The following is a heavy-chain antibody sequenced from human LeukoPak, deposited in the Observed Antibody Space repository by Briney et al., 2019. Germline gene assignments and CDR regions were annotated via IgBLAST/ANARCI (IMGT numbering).Heavy chain of an antibody. J-gene: IGHJ6*02. D-gene: IGHD3-10*01. Sequence: SETLSLTCTVSGGSISSYYWSWIRQPPGKGLEWIGYIYYSGSTNYNPSLQSRVTISVDTSKNQFSLKLSSVTAADTAVYYCARFRGGNYLDYYYYGMDVWGQGTTVIVSS. CDR3: ARFRGGNYLDYYYYGMDV. CDR2: IYYSGST. CDR1: GGSISSYY. V-gene: IGHV4-59*08.